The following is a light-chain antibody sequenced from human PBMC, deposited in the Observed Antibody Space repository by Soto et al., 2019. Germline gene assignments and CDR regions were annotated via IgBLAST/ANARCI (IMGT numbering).Light chain of an antibody. V-gene: IGLV4-69*01. CDR1: SGHSTYA. J-gene: IGLJ3*02. CDR2: LDSDGSH. CDR3: QSWATVPDWV. Sequence: QPVLTQSPSASASLGASVKLTCTLSSGHSTYAIAWHQQQPEKGPRYLMKLDSDGSHSKGDGIPDRFSGSSSGAERYLTISSLQSEDEADYYCQSWATVPDWVFFGGTKLTVL.